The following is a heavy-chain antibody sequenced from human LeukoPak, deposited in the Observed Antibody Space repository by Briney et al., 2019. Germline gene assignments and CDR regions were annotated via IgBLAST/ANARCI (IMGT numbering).Heavy chain of an antibody. J-gene: IGHJ4*02. CDR1: GFTFSGYS. CDR2: ISSSSSAI. CDR3: ARVGRTYYNILTYANWFDY. D-gene: IGHD3-9*01. Sequence: GGSLRLSCAASGFTFSGYSMNWVRQAPGKGLEWVSYISSSSSAIYYADSVKGRFTISRDNAKNSLYLQMNSLRAEDTAVYYCARVGRTYYNILTYANWFDYWGQGTLVTVSS. V-gene: IGHV3-48*04.